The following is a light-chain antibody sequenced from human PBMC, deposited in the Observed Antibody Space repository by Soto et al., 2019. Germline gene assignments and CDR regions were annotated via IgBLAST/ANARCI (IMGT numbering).Light chain of an antibody. J-gene: IGKJ1*01. V-gene: IGKV1-5*03. CDR2: KAS. CDR3: QHYTSYST. CDR1: QSINSW. Sequence: DIQMTQSPSTLSASVGDRVTITCRASQSINSWLAWYQQKPGRAPKLLIYKASSLESGVPSRFSGSGSGTESTLTISILQPDYFATYYCQHYTSYSTFGQGTKVEIK.